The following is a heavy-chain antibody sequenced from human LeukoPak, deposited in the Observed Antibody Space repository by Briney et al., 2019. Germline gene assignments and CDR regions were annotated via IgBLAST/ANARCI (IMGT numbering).Heavy chain of an antibody. CDR2: IYYTGST. V-gene: IGHV4-39*07. CDR3: ARVSGYDWESFYDY. J-gene: IGHJ4*02. CDR1: GGSISTNNYY. Sequence: KPSETLSLTCAVSGGSISTNNYYWGWIRRPPGKGLEWIGSIYYTGSTYYNPSLKSRVTISVDKSKNQFSLKLSSVTAADTAVYYCARVSGYDWESFYDYWGQGTLVTVSS. D-gene: IGHD5-12*01.